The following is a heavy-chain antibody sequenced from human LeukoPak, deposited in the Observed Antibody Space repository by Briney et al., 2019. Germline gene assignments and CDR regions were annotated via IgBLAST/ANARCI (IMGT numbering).Heavy chain of an antibody. J-gene: IGHJ4*02. V-gene: IGHV3-30*18. Sequence: GGSLRLSCAASGFTFSSYGMHWVRQAPGKGLEWVAVISYDGSHKYYADSVKGRFTISRDNSKNTLSLQMNSLRAEDTALYYCAKDRRIEGSTSFDYWSQGTLVTVSP. CDR3: AKDRRIEGSTSFDY. CDR2: ISYDGSHK. D-gene: IGHD2/OR15-2a*01. CDR1: GFTFSSYG.